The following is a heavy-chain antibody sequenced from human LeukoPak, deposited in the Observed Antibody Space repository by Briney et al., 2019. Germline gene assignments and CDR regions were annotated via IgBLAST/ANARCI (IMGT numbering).Heavy chain of an antibody. CDR2: IWYDGSNK. CDR1: GFTFSSYG. J-gene: IGHJ6*02. CDR3: ASRWFSREYYYYGMDV. Sequence: PGRSLRLSCAASGFTFSSYGMHWVRQAPGKGLEWVAVIWYDGSNKYYADSVKGRFTISRDNSKNTLYLQMNSLRAEDTAVYYCASRWFSREYYYYGMDVWGQGTTVTVSS. D-gene: IGHD4-23*01. V-gene: IGHV3-33*01.